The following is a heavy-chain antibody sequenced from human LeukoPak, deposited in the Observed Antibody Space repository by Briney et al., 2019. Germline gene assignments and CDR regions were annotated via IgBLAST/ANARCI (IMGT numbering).Heavy chain of an antibody. J-gene: IGHJ3*02. Sequence: GGSLRLSCAASGFIFSSYTMNWVRQAPGKGLEWVSSISSSSSYIYFVDSVKGRFTISIDNAKNSLYLQMNSLRAEDTAVYYCARGALGLSGRIVDAFDIWGQGTRVTVSS. CDR1: GFIFSSYT. CDR2: ISSSSSYI. CDR3: ARGALGLSGRIVDAFDI. D-gene: IGHD2-15*01. V-gene: IGHV3-21*01.